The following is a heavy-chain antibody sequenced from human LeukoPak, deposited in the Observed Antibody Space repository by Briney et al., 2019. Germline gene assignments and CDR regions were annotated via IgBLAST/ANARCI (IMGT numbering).Heavy chain of an antibody. CDR1: GFTFSSYS. Sequence: QTGGSLRLSCAASGFTFSSYSMXXXRQAPGXXXXXXXXXXXXSSXIYYADSVXXXXTIXRXNAKNSLYLQMNSLRDEDTAVYYCARDAHIVRGVNPLDYWGQGTLVTVSS. CDR2: XXXXSSXI. V-gene: IGHV3-48*02. J-gene: IGHJ4*02. CDR3: ARDAHIVRGVNPLDY. D-gene: IGHD3-10*01.